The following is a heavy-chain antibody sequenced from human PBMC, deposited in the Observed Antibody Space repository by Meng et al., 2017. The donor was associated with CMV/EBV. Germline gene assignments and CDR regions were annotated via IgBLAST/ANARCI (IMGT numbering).Heavy chain of an antibody. V-gene: IGHV3-30*02. CDR3: ARASGSLISFDY. J-gene: IGHJ4*02. Sequence: GESLKISCAASGFTFSSYGMHWVRQAPGKGLEWVAFIRYDGSNKYYADSVKGRFTISRDNSKNTLYLQMNSLRAEDTAVYYCARASGSLISFDYWGQGTLVTVSS. CDR1: GFTFSSYG. D-gene: IGHD1-26*01. CDR2: IRYDGSNK.